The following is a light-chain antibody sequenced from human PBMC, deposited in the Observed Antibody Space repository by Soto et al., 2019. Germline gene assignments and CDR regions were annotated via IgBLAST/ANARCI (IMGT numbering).Light chain of an antibody. J-gene: IGLJ1*01. CDR3: SSDTASSSYV. CDR2: DVT. Sequence: QAVLTQPASVSGSPVQSIPIPCTRTNSDVSGYIYVSWYQQHPGKAPKLMIYDVTSRPSGVSYRFSGSKSGNTASLTISVLQAEDEADYYCSSDTASSSYVFGTGTKVTV. CDR1: NSDVSGYIY. V-gene: IGLV2-14*01.